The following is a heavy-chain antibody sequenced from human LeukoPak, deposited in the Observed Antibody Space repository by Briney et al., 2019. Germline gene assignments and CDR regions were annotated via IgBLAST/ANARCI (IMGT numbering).Heavy chain of an antibody. Sequence: ASVKVSCKASGYTFTGYYMHWVRQAPGQGLEWMGWINPNSGGTNYAQKFQGRVTMTRDTPISTAYMELSRLRSDDTAVYYCARGSYYDSSGYYYEDYWGQGTLVTVSS. CDR1: GYTFTGYY. V-gene: IGHV1-2*02. D-gene: IGHD3-22*01. CDR3: ARGSYYDSSGYYYEDY. J-gene: IGHJ4*02. CDR2: INPNSGGT.